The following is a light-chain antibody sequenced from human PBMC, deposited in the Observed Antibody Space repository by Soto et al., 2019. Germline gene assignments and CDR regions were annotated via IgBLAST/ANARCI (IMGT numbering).Light chain of an antibody. CDR3: EAWDDSLSGHVV. CDR1: SSNIGSNY. CDR2: KNN. V-gene: IGLV1-47*01. Sequence: QSVLTQPPSASGTPGQRVTISCSGSSSNIGSNYVFWYQQLPGTAPKLLIYKNNQRPSGVPDRFSVSKSGTSASLAISGLRSEDEADYYCEAWDDSLSGHVVFGGGTKVTVL. J-gene: IGLJ2*01.